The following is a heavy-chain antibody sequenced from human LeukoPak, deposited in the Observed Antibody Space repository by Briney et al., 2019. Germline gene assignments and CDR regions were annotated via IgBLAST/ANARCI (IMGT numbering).Heavy chain of an antibody. CDR1: GGTFSSYA. CDR3: ARGSIVVVPAASHYYYYMDV. J-gene: IGHJ6*03. Sequence: SVKVSCKASGGTFSSYAISWVLQAPGQGREWMGGIIPIFGTANYAQKSQGRVTITADESTSTAYMELSSLRSEDTAVYYCARGSIVVVPAASHYYYYMDVWGKGTTVTVSS. CDR2: IIPIFGTA. V-gene: IGHV1-69*01. D-gene: IGHD2-2*01.